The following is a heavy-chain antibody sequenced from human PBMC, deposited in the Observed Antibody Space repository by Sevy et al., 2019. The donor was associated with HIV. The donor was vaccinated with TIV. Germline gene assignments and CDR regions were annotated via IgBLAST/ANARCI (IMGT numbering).Heavy chain of an antibody. CDR2: IYPGDSDT. J-gene: IGHJ4*02. CDR1: GYTFTSSW. V-gene: IGHV5-51*01. CDR3: ARRTRDCDGDICYGTYFDI. D-gene: IGHD2-21*01. Sequence: GESLKISCQGSGYTFTSSWVDWVRQLPGKGLEWMGTIYPGDSDTRYSPSFQGQVTISVDKSTNTAFLQWASLRTSDTAMYYCARRTRDCDGDICYGTYFDIWGQRTLVTVSS.